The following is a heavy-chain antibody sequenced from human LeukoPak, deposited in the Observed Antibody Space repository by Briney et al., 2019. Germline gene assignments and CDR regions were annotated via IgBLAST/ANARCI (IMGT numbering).Heavy chain of an antibody. CDR2: INHSGST. Sequence: SETLSLTCAVYGGSFSNYYWSWIRQPPGKGLEWIGEINHSGSTNYNPSLKSRVTISVDTSKNQFSLKLSSVTAADTAVYYCAKGAGPPWFDPWGQGTLVTVSS. V-gene: IGHV4-34*01. CDR3: AKGAGPPWFDP. CDR1: GGSFSNYY. J-gene: IGHJ5*02. D-gene: IGHD6-19*01.